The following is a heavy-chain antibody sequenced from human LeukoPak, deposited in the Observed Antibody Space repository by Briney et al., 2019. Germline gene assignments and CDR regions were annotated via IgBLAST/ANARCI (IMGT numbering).Heavy chain of an antibody. Sequence: ASVKVSCKVSGYTLTELSVHWVRQAPGKGLEWMGTFDPEDGETIYAQKFQGRVTITADESRTTVYMEMSSLRSDDTALYYCARDLLPMTIAGINDWGQGTLVTVSA. V-gene: IGHV1-24*01. D-gene: IGHD1-20*01. J-gene: IGHJ4*02. CDR2: FDPEDGET. CDR1: GYTLTELS. CDR3: ARDLLPMTIAGIND.